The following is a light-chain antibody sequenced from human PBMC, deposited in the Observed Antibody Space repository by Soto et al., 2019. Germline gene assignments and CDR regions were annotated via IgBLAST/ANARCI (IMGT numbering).Light chain of an antibody. V-gene: IGKV3-15*01. CDR1: HYIYSN. CDR2: RAS. Sequence: EIVMTQSPATLSVSPGERATLSCTASHYIYSNVAWFQQRPGQAPRLLIYRASTRATGTPARLSGSGSGTEFTLTITSLTSEDFALYYCQQYHNLWTFGQGTKVDIK. CDR3: QQYHNLWT. J-gene: IGKJ1*01.